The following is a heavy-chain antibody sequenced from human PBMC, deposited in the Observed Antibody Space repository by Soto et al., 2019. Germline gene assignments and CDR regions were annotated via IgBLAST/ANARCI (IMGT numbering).Heavy chain of an antibody. J-gene: IGHJ3*01. CDR1: GYTFTNYA. Sequence: QVQFVQSGAELKKPGASVKVSCKASGYTFTNYAMHWVRQAPGQRLEWMGWINAGNGNTKYSQKFQGRVTITRDTSARTAYVELTSLRSDDTAVYYCARAGYCSSTSCSDAFDFWGQGTLVTVSS. CDR3: ARAGYCSSTSCSDAFDF. V-gene: IGHV1-3*01. CDR2: INAGNGNT. D-gene: IGHD2-2*01.